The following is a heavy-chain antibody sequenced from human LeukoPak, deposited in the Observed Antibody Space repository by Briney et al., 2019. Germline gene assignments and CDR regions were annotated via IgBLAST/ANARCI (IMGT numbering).Heavy chain of an antibody. J-gene: IGHJ4*01. Sequence: GGSLRLSCAASGFTFSSYWMSWVRQAPGKGLEWEANIKQDGSEKNYVDSVKGRFTISRDNAKKSLYLQVNSLRAEDTAVYHCAREGRESSGYDYWGQGTLVTVSS. V-gene: IGHV3-7*01. CDR2: IKQDGSEK. CDR3: AREGRESSGYDY. CDR1: GFTFSSYW. D-gene: IGHD3-22*01.